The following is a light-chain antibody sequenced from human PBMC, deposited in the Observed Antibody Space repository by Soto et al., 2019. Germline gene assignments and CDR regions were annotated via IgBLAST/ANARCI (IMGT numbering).Light chain of an antibody. V-gene: IGKV3-20*01. CDR2: GAS. CDR3: QQYGSSPPVT. CDR1: QSVSTN. J-gene: IGKJ1*01. Sequence: EIVMTQSPASLSVPPGERATLSCRASQSVSTNFAWYLQKPGQAPRLLIYGASSRATGIPDRFSGSGSGTDFTLTISRLEPEDFAVYYCQQYGSSPPVTFGQGTRWIS.